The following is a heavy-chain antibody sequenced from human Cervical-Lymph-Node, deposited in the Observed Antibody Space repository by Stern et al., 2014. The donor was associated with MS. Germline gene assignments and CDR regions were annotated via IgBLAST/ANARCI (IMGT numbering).Heavy chain of an antibody. Sequence: EMQLGESGGGLVQPGGTLRLSCVASGFTFSSYAINWVRQAPGKGLQWVSAIVASGERTYYADSVKGRFTISRDNSKNTVHLQMTSLRAEDTAMYFCALLATPTDYWGQGTLVAVSS. CDR2: IVASGERT. CDR1: GFTFSSYA. D-gene: IGHD2-15*01. V-gene: IGHV3-23*04. J-gene: IGHJ4*02. CDR3: ALLATPTDY.